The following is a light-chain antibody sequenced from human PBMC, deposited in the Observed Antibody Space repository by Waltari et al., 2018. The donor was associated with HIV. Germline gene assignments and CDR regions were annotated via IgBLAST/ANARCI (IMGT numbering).Light chain of an antibody. Sequence: EIVLTQSPGTLSLSPGERATLSCRASQSVSSSYLAWYQQKPGQAPRLLIYGVSSRATGIPDRFSGSESGTDFTLTISRLGPEDFAVYDCQQCGSSLCTFGQGTKLEIK. CDR3: QQCGSSLCT. CDR1: QSVSSSY. CDR2: GVS. J-gene: IGKJ2*02. V-gene: IGKV3-20*01.